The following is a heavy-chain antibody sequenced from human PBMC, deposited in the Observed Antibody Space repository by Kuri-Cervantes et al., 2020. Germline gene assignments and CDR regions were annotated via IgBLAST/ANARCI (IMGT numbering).Heavy chain of an antibody. D-gene: IGHD2-15*01. Sequence: GGSLRLSCAASGFTFSSYAMSWVRQAPGKGLEWVSYISSSSSTIYYADSVKGRFTISRDNAKNSLYLQMNSLRDEDTAVYYRARGAYCSGGSCYSRDYYGMDVWGQGTTVTVSS. V-gene: IGHV3-48*02. J-gene: IGHJ6*02. CDR3: ARGAYCSGGSCYSRDYYGMDV. CDR1: GFTFSSYA. CDR2: ISSSSSTI.